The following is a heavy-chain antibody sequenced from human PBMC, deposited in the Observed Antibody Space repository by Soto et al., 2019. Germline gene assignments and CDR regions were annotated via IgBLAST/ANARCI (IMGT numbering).Heavy chain of an antibody. CDR1: GFTFSSYG. CDR3: ARDDGSGHLLVGDTVTFVGYGMDV. J-gene: IGHJ6*02. Sequence: PGGSLRLSCAASGFTFSSYGMHWVRQAPGKGLEWVAVIWYDGSNKYYADSVKGRFTISRDNSKNTLYLQMNSLRAEDTAVYYCARDDGSGHLLVGDTVTFVGYGMDVWGQGTTVTVSS. V-gene: IGHV3-33*01. D-gene: IGHD4-4*01. CDR2: IWYDGSNK.